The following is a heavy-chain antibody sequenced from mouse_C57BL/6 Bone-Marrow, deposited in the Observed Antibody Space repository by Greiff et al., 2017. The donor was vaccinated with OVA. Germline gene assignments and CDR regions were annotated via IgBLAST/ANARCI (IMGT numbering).Heavy chain of an antibody. Sequence: EVKLMESGEGLVKPGGSLKLSCAASGFTFSSYAMSWVRQTPEKRLEWVAYISSGGDYIYYADTVKGRFTISRDNARNTLYLQMSSLKSEDTAMYYCTREMAWFAYWGQGTLVTVSA. J-gene: IGHJ3*01. D-gene: IGHD2-3*01. CDR2: ISSGGDYI. CDR1: GFTFSSYA. CDR3: TREMAWFAY. V-gene: IGHV5-9-1*02.